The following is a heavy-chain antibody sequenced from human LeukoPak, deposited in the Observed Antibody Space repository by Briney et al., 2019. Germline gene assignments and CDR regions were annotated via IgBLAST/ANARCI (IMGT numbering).Heavy chain of an antibody. Sequence: SETLSLTCAVYGGSFSGYYWSWIRQPPGKGLEWIGEVNHSGSTNYNPSLKSRVTISVDTSKNQFSLKLSSVTAADTAVYYCARGAGGSYWYYYGMDVWGQGTTVTVSS. D-gene: IGHD1-26*01. CDR3: ARGAGGSYWYYYGMDV. V-gene: IGHV4-34*01. CDR1: GGSFSGYY. CDR2: VNHSGST. J-gene: IGHJ6*02.